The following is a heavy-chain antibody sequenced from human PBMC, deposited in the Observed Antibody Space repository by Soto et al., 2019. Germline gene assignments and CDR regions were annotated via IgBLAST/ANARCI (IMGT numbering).Heavy chain of an antibody. J-gene: IGHJ6*02. V-gene: IGHV4-59*08. CDR3: ARTIGYCSGGSCRVYGMDV. D-gene: IGHD2-15*01. CDR1: GGSISSYY. Sequence: SETLSLTCTVSGGSISSYYWSWIRQHQRKGLEWIGYIYYSGSTNYNPSLKSRVTISVDTSKNQFSLKLSSVTAADTAVYYCARTIGYCSGGSCRVYGMDVWGQGTTVT. CDR2: IYYSGST.